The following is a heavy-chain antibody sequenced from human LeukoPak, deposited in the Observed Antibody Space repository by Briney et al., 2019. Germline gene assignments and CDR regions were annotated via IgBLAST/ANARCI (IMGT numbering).Heavy chain of an antibody. D-gene: IGHD6-13*01. CDR3: ARGYSSSWRVFDY. Sequence: PSETLSLTCAVYGGSFSGYYWSWIRQPPGKGLEWIGEINHSGSTNYNPSLKSRVTISVGTSKNQFSLKLSSVTAADTAVYYCARGYSSSWRVFDYWGQGTLVTVSS. V-gene: IGHV4-34*01. J-gene: IGHJ4*02. CDR1: GGSFSGYY. CDR2: INHSGST.